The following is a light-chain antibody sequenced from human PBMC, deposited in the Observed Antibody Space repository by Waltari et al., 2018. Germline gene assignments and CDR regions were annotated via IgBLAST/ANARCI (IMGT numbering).Light chain of an antibody. J-gene: IGLJ3*02. CDR1: ALPKKY. Sequence: SYELTQPPSVSVSPGQTARITCSGEALPKKYAFWYQQKSGQAPVLVTNEDGKRPSGIPEGFSGSSSGTMANLTIRGVQVEDEGDYYCFSTDNSGNQRVFGGGTTLTVL. CDR3: FSTDNSGNQRV. V-gene: IGLV3-10*01. CDR2: EDG.